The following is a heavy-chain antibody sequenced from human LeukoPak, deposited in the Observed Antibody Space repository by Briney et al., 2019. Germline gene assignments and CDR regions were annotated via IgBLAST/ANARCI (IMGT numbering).Heavy chain of an antibody. CDR3: ARQSRGTVTTRFDY. CDR1: GYSFTSYW. D-gene: IGHD4-17*01. V-gene: IGHV5-10-1*01. Sequence: GESLKISCKGSGYSFTSYWIGWVRQMPGKGLEWMGMIDPTDSYTNYSPSFQGHVTISADKSISTAYLQWSSLKASDTAMYYCARQSRGTVTTRFDYWGQGTLVTVSS. J-gene: IGHJ4*02. CDR2: IDPTDSYT.